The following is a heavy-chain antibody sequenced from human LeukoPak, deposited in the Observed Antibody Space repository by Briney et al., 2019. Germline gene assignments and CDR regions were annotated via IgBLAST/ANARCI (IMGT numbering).Heavy chain of an antibody. J-gene: IGHJ4*02. CDR2: ISSSGSTI. CDR3: ASKYYYGSGSYHDY. D-gene: IGHD3-10*01. CDR1: GFTFSDYY. V-gene: IGHV3-11*04. Sequence: GGSLRLSCAASGFTFSDYYMSWIRQAPGKGLEWVSYISSSGSTIYYADSVKGRFTISRDNAKNSLYLQMNSLRAEDTAVYYCASKYYYGSGSYHDYWGQGTLVTVSS.